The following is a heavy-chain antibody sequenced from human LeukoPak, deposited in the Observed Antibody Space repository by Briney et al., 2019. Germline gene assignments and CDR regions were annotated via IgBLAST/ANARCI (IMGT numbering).Heavy chain of an antibody. CDR1: GFTFSSYW. V-gene: IGHV3-7*01. CDR3: ARETTATWLRLGELSFSENNWFDP. Sequence: GGSLRLSCAASGFTFSSYWMSWVRQAPGKGLEWVANIKQDGSEKYYVDSVKGRFTISRDNAKNSLYLQMNSLRAEDTAVYYRARETTATWLRLGELSFSENNWFDPWGQGTLVTVSS. CDR2: IKQDGSEK. J-gene: IGHJ5*02. D-gene: IGHD3-16*02.